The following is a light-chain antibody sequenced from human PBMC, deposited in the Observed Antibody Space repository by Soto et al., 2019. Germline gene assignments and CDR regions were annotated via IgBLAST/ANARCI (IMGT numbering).Light chain of an antibody. Sequence: VLTQSQGTLSLSPRERATLSCRASQTFTSGFLALYQQKPGQAPRLLIYGASSRATAIPDGFSGSGSGTDFTLTSSRLEPEDYAVYYCQQYDSSPRTFGQGTKVEIK. J-gene: IGKJ1*01. CDR3: QQYDSSPRT. CDR2: GAS. CDR1: QTFTSGF. V-gene: IGKV3-20*01.